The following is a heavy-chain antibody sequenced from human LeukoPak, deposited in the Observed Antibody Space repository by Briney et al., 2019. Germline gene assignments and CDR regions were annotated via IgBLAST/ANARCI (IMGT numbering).Heavy chain of an antibody. Sequence: SETLSLTCTVSGGSISNSNYYWGWIRQPPGKGLEWIGSIYYSGSTYYNPSLKSRVTISVDTSKNQFSLKLSSVTAADTAVYYCARVEPPAYYYGMDVWGQGTTVIVSS. D-gene: IGHD1-1*01. V-gene: IGHV4-39*07. CDR1: GGSISNSNYY. J-gene: IGHJ6*02. CDR2: IYYSGST. CDR3: ARVEPPAYYYGMDV.